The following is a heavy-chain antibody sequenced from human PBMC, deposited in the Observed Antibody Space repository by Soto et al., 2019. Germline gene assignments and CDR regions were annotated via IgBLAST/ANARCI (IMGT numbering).Heavy chain of an antibody. V-gene: IGHV4-38-2*02. J-gene: IGHJ4*02. CDR1: GYSISSGYY. CDR2: IYHSGST. CDR3: ARQRDYYDSSGYYYFDY. Sequence: SETLSLTCTVSGYSISSGYYWGWIRQPPGKGLEWIGSIYHSGSTYYNPSLKSRVTISVDTSKNQFSLKLSSVTAADTAVYYCARQRDYYDSSGYYYFDYWGQGTLVTVSS. D-gene: IGHD3-22*01.